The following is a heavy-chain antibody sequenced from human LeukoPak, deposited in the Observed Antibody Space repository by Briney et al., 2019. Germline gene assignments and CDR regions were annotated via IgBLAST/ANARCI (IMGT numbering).Heavy chain of an antibody. Sequence: GGSLRLSYAATGFTSSSYSMNWVRQAPGKGLEWVSSISSSSSYIYYADSVKGRFTISRDNAKNSLYLQMNSLRAEDTAVYYCARDRGSGWIGYFGYWGQGTLVTVSS. CDR1: GFTSSSYS. D-gene: IGHD6-19*01. CDR2: ISSSSSYI. V-gene: IGHV3-21*01. J-gene: IGHJ4*02. CDR3: ARDRGSGWIGYFGY.